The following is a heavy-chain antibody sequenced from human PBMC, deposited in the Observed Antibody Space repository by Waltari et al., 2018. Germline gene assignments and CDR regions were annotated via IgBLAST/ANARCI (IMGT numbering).Heavy chain of an antibody. CDR2: IIPIFGTA. CDR1: GGTFSRYA. CDR3: ARGSNSGSYYSWFDP. J-gene: IGHJ5*02. V-gene: IGHV1-69*12. Sequence: QVQLVQSGAEVKKPGSSVKVSCKASGGTFSRYAISWGRQGPGQGLEWMGGIIPIFGTANYAQKFQGRVTITADESTSTAYMELSSLRSEDTAVYYCARGSNSGSYYSWFDPWGQGTLVTVSS. D-gene: IGHD1-26*01.